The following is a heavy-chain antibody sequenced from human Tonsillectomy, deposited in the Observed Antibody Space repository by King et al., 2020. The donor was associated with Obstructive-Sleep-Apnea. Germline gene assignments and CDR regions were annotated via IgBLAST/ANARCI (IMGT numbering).Heavy chain of an antibody. CDR1: GYSFTSYW. CDR2: IYPGDSDT. D-gene: IGHD2-21*02. V-gene: IGHV5-51*01. J-gene: IGHJ4*02. CDR3: ARRIDRGRCGGDCYPDY. Sequence: EVQLVESGAEVKKPGESLKISCKGSGYSFTSYWIGWVRQMPGKGLEWMVIIYPGDSDTRYSPSFQGQVTISADKSISTAYLQWSSLKASDTAMYYCARRIDRGRCGGDCYPDYWGQGTLVTVSS.